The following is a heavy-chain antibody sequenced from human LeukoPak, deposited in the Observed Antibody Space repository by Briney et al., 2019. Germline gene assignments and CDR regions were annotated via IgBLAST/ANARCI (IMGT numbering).Heavy chain of an antibody. J-gene: IGHJ5*02. CDR3: ARARGVRGVVYRLTNWFDP. D-gene: IGHD3-10*01. CDR2: IYYSGST. CDR1: GGSISSYY. Sequence: SETLSLTCSVSGGSISSYYWSWIRQPPGKGLEWIGYIYYSGSTNYNPSLKSRVTISVDTSKNQFSLKLSSVTAADTAVYYCARARGVRGVVYRLTNWFDPWGQGTLVTVSS. V-gene: IGHV4-59*01.